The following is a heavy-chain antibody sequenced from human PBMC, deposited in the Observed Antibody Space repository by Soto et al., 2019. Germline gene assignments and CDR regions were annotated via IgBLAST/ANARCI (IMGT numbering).Heavy chain of an antibody. Sequence: PGGSLRLSCAASGFPVSSNYMSWVRQAPGKGLEWVSVIYSGGSTYYADSVKGRFTISRDNSKNTLYLQMNSLRAEDTAVYYCARNYGDYSLDYWGQGTLVTVSS. J-gene: IGHJ4*02. CDR2: IYSGGST. V-gene: IGHV3-66*01. D-gene: IGHD4-17*01. CDR3: ARNYGDYSLDY. CDR1: GFPVSSNY.